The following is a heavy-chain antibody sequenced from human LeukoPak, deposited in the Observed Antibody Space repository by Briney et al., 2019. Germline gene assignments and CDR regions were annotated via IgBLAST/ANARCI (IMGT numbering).Heavy chain of an antibody. CDR2: IYPGDSDT. CDR3: ARLVYDSSGYYPYYFDY. Sequence: GESLKISCKGSGYSFTSYWIGWVRQMPGKGLEWMGIIYPGDSDTRYSPSFRGQVTISADKSISTAYLQWSSLKASDTAMYYCARLVYDSSGYYPYYFDYWGQGTLVTVSS. J-gene: IGHJ4*02. D-gene: IGHD3-22*01. V-gene: IGHV5-51*01. CDR1: GYSFTSYW.